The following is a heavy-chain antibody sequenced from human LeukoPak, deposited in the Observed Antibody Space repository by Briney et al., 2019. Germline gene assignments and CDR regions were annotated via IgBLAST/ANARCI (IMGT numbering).Heavy chain of an antibody. V-gene: IGHV4-59*01. Sequence: SETLSLTCTVSGASLSSYFWSWLGQSPEKGLEGVGYVYHSGSSSFNPSLQRGVTISQDTSRNQVSLKMASATAAETAVYYGAKLLGEEYWGQGTQVAVSS. J-gene: IGHJ4*02. CDR2: VYHSGSS. D-gene: IGHD6-6*01. CDR1: GASLSSYF. CDR3: AKLLGEEY.